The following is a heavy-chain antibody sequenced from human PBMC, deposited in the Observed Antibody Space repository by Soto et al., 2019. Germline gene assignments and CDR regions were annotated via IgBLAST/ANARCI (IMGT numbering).Heavy chain of an antibody. CDR1: GGSISSYY. CDR2: IYYSGST. CDR3: ARHSRSEWFGELSSAFAY. J-gene: IGHJ4*02. D-gene: IGHD3-10*01. V-gene: IGHV4-59*08. Sequence: PSETLSLTCTVSGGSISSYYWSWIRQPPGKGLEWIGYIYYSGSTNYNPSLKSRVTISVDTSKNQFSLKLSSVTAADTAVYYCARHSRSEWFGELSSAFAYGGQGTLVTVSS.